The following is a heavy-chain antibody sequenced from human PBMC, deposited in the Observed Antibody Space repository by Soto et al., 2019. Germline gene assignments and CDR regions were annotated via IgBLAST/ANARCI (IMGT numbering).Heavy chain of an antibody. Sequence: GASVKVSCKASGYTFTSYGIIWVRQAPGQGLEWMGWISAYNVNTNYAQKLQGRDTMTTDTSTSTAYMELRSLRSDDTAVYYCARARPSIVGGVPPPLNWFHPWGQGTLVTVSS. D-gene: IGHD3-3*01. CDR3: ARARPSIVGGVPPPLNWFHP. V-gene: IGHV1-18*01. CDR1: GYTFTSYG. CDR2: ISAYNVNT. J-gene: IGHJ5*02.